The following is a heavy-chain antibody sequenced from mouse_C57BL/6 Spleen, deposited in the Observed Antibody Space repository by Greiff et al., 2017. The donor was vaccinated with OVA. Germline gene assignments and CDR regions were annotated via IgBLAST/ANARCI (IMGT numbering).Heavy chain of an antibody. J-gene: IGHJ1*03. CDR2: INPGSGGP. D-gene: IGHD1-1*01. V-gene: IGHV1-54*01. Sequence: QVQLQQSGAELVRPGTSVKVSCKASGYAFTNYLIEWVEQRPGQGLEWIGVINPGSGGPNYNEKFKGKATLTADKSSSTAYMQLSSLESEDSAVYFWARRGSSYGYFDVWGTGTTVTVSS. CDR3: ARRGSSYGYFDV. CDR1: GYAFTNYL.